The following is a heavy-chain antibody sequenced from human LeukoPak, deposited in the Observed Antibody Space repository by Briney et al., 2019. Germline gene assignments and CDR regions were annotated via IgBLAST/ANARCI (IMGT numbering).Heavy chain of an antibody. Sequence: SETLSLTCTVSGDSISSNSYYWGWIRQSPGKGLEWIGSISYGGSTNYNPSLKSRVTISVDTSKNQFSLKLSSVTAADTAVYYCARRVATYYYYYMDVWGKGTTVTISS. J-gene: IGHJ6*03. V-gene: IGHV4-39*07. CDR3: ARRVATYYYYYMDV. CDR1: GDSISSNSYY. CDR2: ISYGGST. D-gene: IGHD5-12*01.